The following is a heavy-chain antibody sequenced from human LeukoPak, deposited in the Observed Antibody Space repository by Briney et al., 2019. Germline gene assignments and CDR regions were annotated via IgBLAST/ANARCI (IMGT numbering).Heavy chain of an antibody. CDR2: ISATGDNR. Sequence: GGSLRLSCAASGFTFSKYAMTWVRQAPGKGLEWVPIISATGDNRYYSDSVKGRFTISRDNSKNTLFLQMNSLRAEDTAIFYRAKGRFNYASGADFDSWGQGTLVTVTS. D-gene: IGHD3-10*01. CDR3: AKGRFNYASGADFDS. CDR1: GFTFSKYA. V-gene: IGHV3-23*01. J-gene: IGHJ4*02.